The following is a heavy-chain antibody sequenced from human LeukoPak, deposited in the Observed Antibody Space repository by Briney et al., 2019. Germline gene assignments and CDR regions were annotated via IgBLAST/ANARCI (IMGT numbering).Heavy chain of an antibody. Sequence: SETLSLTCTVSGGSISSDTYFWSWIRQPAGKGLEWIGRISSTGRTDYNPSLTSRVTISVDTSKNLFSMKLSSVTAADTAVYYCAKGAGPPWFDPWGQGTLVTVSS. J-gene: IGHJ5*02. CDR2: ISSTGRT. V-gene: IGHV4-61*02. D-gene: IGHD6-19*01. CDR1: GGSISSDTYF. CDR3: AKGAGPPWFDP.